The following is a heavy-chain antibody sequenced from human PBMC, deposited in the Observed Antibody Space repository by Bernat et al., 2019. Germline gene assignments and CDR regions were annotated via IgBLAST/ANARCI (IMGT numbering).Heavy chain of an antibody. Sequence: QVQLQESGPGLVKPSETLSLTCTVSGGPISSSYWSWIRQPPGKGLEWIGYIYYSGSTNYNPSLKSRVTISVDTSKNQFSLKLSSVTAADTAVYYCARGHSIVAPSHWGQGTLVTVSS. CDR1: GGPISSSY. J-gene: IGHJ4*02. CDR3: ARGHSIVAPSH. V-gene: IGHV4-59*01. CDR2: IYYSGST. D-gene: IGHD3-22*01.